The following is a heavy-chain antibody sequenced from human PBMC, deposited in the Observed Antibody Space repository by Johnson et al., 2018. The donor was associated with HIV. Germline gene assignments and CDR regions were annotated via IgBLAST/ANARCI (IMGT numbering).Heavy chain of an antibody. CDR3: ARDKGWGTFDI. V-gene: IGHV3-7*01. CDR2: IKPDGSDI. D-gene: IGHD3-16*01. J-gene: IGHJ3*02. CDR1: GFTFSSSW. Sequence: VQLVESGGGLVQPGGSLRLSCAASGFTFSSSWMNWVRQAPGKGLEWVANIKPDGSDIYYGDSMKGRFTISRDNAKNSLYLQLNSLRAEDTAVFYCARDKGWGTFDILGQGTMVTVSS.